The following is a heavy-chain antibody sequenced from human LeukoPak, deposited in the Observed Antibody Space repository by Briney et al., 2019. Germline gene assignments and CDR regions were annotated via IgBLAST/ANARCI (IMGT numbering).Heavy chain of an antibody. J-gene: IGHJ4*02. CDR2: IHSSGSTI. CDR3: VRDKSGCCFDY. CDR1: GFTISSYE. Sequence: GGSLRLSCAASGFTISSYEMNWVRQAPGKGLEWISYIHSSGSTIYHADSVKGRFTISRDNAKNSLYLQMNSLRAEDTAVYYCVRDKSGCCFDYWGQGTLVTVSS. V-gene: IGHV3-48*03. D-gene: IGHD1-26*01.